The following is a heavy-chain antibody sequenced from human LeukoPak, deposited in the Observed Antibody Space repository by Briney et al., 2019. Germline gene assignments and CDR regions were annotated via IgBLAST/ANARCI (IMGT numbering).Heavy chain of an antibody. V-gene: IGHV1-2*02. CDR3: ARADGYNLGDF. Sequence: ASVKVSCKASGYTLTGYYLHWVRQAPGQGLEYMGWINPNTGGTNYVQKFQGRVTMTRDTSISTGYMELSSLRSDDTALYYCARADGYNLGDFWGQGTQVTVSS. D-gene: IGHD5-24*01. CDR2: INPNTGGT. CDR1: GYTLTGYY. J-gene: IGHJ4*02.